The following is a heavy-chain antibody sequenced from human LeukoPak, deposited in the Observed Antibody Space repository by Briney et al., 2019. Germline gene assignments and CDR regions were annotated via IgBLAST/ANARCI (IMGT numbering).Heavy chain of an antibody. CDR1: GFTFSSYS. CDR3: AKAAYCTSTSCHFSGYAQRPLDS. J-gene: IGHJ4*02. V-gene: IGHV3-30*18. CDR2: ISKDGSSK. Sequence: GGSLRLSCAASGFTFSSYSMHWVRQAPGKGLEWVAGISKDGSSKDYADSVKGRFTNSRDNSKNTMYLQMNSLRVEDTAVYYCAKAAYCTSTSCHFSGYAQRPLDSWGQGTLVTVSS. D-gene: IGHD2-2*01.